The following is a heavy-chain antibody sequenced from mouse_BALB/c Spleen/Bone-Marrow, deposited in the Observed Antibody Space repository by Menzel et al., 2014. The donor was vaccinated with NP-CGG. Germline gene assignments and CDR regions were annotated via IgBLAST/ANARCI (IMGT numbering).Heavy chain of an antibody. CDR3: ARPGYYGYQDV. Sequence: EVKLVESGGGLVQPGGSLKLSCAASGFDFSGYWMTWVRQAPGKGLEWIGEINPDSSTINYTPSLKDKFLISRDNAKNALYLQMSKVRSEDTAVYYCARPGYYGYQDVWGAGTTVTVSS. CDR1: GFDFSGYW. CDR2: INPDSSTI. D-gene: IGHD1-2*01. V-gene: IGHV4-1*02. J-gene: IGHJ1*01.